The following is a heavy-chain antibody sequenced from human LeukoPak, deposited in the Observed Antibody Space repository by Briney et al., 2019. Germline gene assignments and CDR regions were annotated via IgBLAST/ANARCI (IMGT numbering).Heavy chain of an antibody. Sequence: GASVKVSCKASGYTFTGYYMHWVRQAPGQGLEWMGIINPSGGSTSYAQKFQGRVTMTRDTSTSTVYMELSSLRSEDTAVYYCARDVNNWNYYDYWGQGTLVTVSS. CDR1: GYTFTGYY. D-gene: IGHD1-1*01. J-gene: IGHJ4*02. CDR2: INPSGGST. CDR3: ARDVNNWNYYDY. V-gene: IGHV1-46*01.